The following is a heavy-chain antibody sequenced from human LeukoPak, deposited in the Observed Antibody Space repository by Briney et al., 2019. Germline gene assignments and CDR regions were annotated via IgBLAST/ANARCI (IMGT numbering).Heavy chain of an antibody. Sequence: PSETLSLTCSVSNGSISSDYWSWIRQPPGQGLEWIGNVYYTEYTNYNPSFKSRVTISQDTSKNQFSLKLTSLTAADTAIYYCARDMRRHGESGYGFDYWGQGIRVTVSS. CDR2: VYYTEYT. CDR1: NGSISSDY. D-gene: IGHD5-12*01. J-gene: IGHJ4*02. CDR3: ARDMRRHGESGYGFDY. V-gene: IGHV4-59*01.